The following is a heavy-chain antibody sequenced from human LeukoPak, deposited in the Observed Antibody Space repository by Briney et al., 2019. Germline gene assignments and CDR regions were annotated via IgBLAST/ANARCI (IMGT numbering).Heavy chain of an antibody. V-gene: IGHV4-4*07. D-gene: IGHD3-16*01. Sequence: SETLSLTCTVSGGSSSSYYWSWIRQPAGKGLEWIGRIYTSGSTNYNPSLKSRVTISVDTSKNQFSLKLSSVTAADTAVYYCASGGIYYYYYMDVWGKGTTVTVSS. CDR1: GGSSSSYY. J-gene: IGHJ6*03. CDR3: ASGGIYYYYYMDV. CDR2: IYTSGST.